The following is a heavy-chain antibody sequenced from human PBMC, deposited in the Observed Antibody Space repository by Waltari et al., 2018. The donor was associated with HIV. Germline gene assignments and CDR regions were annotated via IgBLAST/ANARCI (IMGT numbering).Heavy chain of an antibody. CDR1: GYTFTNYA. D-gene: IGHD2-2*01. J-gene: IGHJ5*02. CDR2: INTNTGNP. Sequence: QVQLVQSGSELKKPGASVKVSCKASGYTFTNYAMNWVRQAPGQGLDWMGWINTNTGNPTYAQGFTGRFVVSLDTSVSTAYLQISSLKAEDTAVYYCARGYCGTTSCWQRGGWFDPWGQGTLLTVSS. V-gene: IGHV7-4-1*02. CDR3: ARGYCGTTSCWQRGGWFDP.